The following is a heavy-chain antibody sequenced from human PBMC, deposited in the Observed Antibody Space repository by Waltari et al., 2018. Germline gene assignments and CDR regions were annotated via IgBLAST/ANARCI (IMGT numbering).Heavy chain of an antibody. V-gene: IGHV4-34*01. CDR1: GGSFSGYY. J-gene: IGHJ6*03. CDR3: ARAFGGYYYMDV. CDR2: INHSGST. Sequence: QVQLQQWGAGLLKPSETLSLTCAVYGGSFSGYYWSWIRQPPGKGLEWIGEINHSGSTNYNPSLKSRVTISVDTSKNQFSLKLSSVTAADTAVYYSARAFGGYYYMDVWGKGTTVTVSS. D-gene: IGHD3-10*01.